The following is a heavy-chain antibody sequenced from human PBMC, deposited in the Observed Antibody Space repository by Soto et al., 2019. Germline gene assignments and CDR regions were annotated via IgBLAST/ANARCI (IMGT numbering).Heavy chain of an antibody. J-gene: IGHJ6*02. CDR2: ISYDGSNK. V-gene: IGHV3-30*18. CDR3: AKEYSSYALYQYYYGMDV. Sequence: GGSLRLSCAASGFTFSSYGMHWVRQAPGKGLEWVAVISYDGSNKYYADSVKGRFTISRDNSKNTLYLQMNGLRAEDTAVYYCAKEYSSYALYQYYYGMDVWGQGTTVTVSS. D-gene: IGHD5-12*01. CDR1: GFTFSSYG.